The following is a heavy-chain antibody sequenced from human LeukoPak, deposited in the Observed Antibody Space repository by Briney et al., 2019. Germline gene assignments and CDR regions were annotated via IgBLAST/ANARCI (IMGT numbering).Heavy chain of an antibody. V-gene: IGHV1-2*02. CDR3: ARGESTSSPNY. D-gene: IGHD6-6*01. CDR2: ISPNSGGGS. CDR1: GYTFSGYY. J-gene: IGHJ4*02. Sequence: ASVKVSCKSSGYTFSGYYMHWVRQAPGQGLKWVGWISPNSGGGSNSAQKFQGRVTLTRDTSISTAYMELSSLTSDDPAVYYCARGESTSSPNYWGQGTLVTVSS.